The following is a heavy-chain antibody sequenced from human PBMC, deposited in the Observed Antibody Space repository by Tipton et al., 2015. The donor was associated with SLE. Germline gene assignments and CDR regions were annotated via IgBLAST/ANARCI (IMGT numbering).Heavy chain of an antibody. CDR1: GFSVSDNY. V-gene: IGHV3-53*05. CDR2: LYSGGST. CDR3: ARDRLSHWYFDL. Sequence: SLRLSCAASGFSVSDNYMNWVRQAPGKGLEWVSVLYSGGSTYHADSVKGRFTISRDNSKNTLYLQMNSLRTEDTAVYYCARDRLSHWYFDLWGRGTLVTVSS. D-gene: IGHD4/OR15-4a*01. J-gene: IGHJ2*01.